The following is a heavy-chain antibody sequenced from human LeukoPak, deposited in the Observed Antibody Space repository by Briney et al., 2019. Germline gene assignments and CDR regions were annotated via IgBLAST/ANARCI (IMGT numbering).Heavy chain of an antibody. J-gene: IGHJ4*02. CDR2: ISSGSSTI. CDR1: GFTFSDYY. D-gene: IGHD2-21*01. CDR3: ARYSSPYYFDS. Sequence: GGSLRLSCAASGFTFSDYYMSWIRQAPGKGLEWLSYISSGSSTIYYADSVKGRFTISRDNVKNSLYLQMNSLRAEDTAVYYCARYSSPYYFDSWGQGTLVTVAS. V-gene: IGHV3-11*04.